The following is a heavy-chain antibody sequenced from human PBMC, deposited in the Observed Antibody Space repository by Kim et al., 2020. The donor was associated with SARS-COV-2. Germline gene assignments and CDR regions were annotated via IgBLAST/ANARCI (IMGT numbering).Heavy chain of an antibody. CDR3: ARRVRWDSSGYYISSNAFDI. J-gene: IGHJ3*02. CDR2: IYPGDSDT. Sequence: GESLKISCKGSGYSFTSYWIGWVRQVPGKGLEWMGIIYPGDSDTRYSPSFQGQVTISADKSISTAYLQWSSLKASDTAMYYCARRVRWDSSGYYISSNAFDIWGQGTMGTVSS. CDR1: GYSFTSYW. V-gene: IGHV5-51*01. D-gene: IGHD3-22*01.